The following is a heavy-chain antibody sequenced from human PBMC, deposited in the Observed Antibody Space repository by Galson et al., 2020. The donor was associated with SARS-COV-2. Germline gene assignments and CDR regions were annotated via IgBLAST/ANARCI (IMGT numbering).Heavy chain of an antibody. Sequence: SETLSLTCAVYGGSFKNYYWTWIRQSPGKGLQWIGEINHRGSTNYHPSLQGRVAMSVDTSKNQFSLRRSTVTAADTPVYYCVRGAEERRIVVVVPSYYTCSDAWGGGTVVTVSS. V-gene: IGHV4-34*01. CDR1: GGSFKNYY. D-gene: IGHD2-2*01. CDR3: VRGAEERRIVVVVPSYYTCSDA. J-gene: IGHJ4*03. CDR2: INHRGST.